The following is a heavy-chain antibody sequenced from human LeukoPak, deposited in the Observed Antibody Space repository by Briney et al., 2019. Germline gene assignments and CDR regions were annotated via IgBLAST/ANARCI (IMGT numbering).Heavy chain of an antibody. Sequence: PGGSLRLSCEASGFTFGTYWMHWIRQAPGKGLVWVSRINTDGSSRMYADSVKGRVTISRDNTKNTLYLQMNSLSAEDTAVNYCAREHHDILSRVGFDYWGQGTLVSVSS. J-gene: IGHJ4*02. V-gene: IGHV3-74*03. CDR2: INTDGSSR. D-gene: IGHD3-9*01. CDR3: AREHHDILSRVGFDY. CDR1: GFTFGTYW.